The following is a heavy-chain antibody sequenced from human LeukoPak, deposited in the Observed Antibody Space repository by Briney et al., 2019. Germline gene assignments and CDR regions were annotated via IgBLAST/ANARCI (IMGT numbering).Heavy chain of an antibody. J-gene: IGHJ4*01. CDR2: IWCDGSNK. CDR1: GFTFSSYA. D-gene: IGHD2-21*02. V-gene: IGHV3-33*08. Sequence: GGSLRLSCAASGFTFSSYAMHWVRQAPGKGLEWVSVIWCDGSNKFIADSVRGRFTISRDNAKNSLYLQMTSLRAEDTAVYYCARERGVYGGGDWYLGFDYWGRGTPVT. CDR3: ARERGVYGGGDWYLGFDY.